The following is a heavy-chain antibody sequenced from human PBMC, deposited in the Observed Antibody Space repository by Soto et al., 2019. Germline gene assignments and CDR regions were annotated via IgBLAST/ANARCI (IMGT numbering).Heavy chain of an antibody. V-gene: IGHV3-30*18. D-gene: IGHD3-3*01. J-gene: IGHJ4*02. Sequence: GGSLRLSCAASGFTFSSYGMHWVRQAPGKGLEWVAVISYDGSNKYYADSVKGRFTISRDNSKNTLYLQMNSLRAEDTAVYYCAKGYHRFLEWLLEFDYWGQGTLVTVSS. CDR3: AKGYHRFLEWLLEFDY. CDR2: ISYDGSNK. CDR1: GFTFSSYG.